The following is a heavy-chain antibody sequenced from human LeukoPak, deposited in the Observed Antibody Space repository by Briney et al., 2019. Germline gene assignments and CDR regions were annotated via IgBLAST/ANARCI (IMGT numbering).Heavy chain of an antibody. CDR1: GYTFSNYG. V-gene: IGHV1-18*01. CDR3: ARDGAAAGRSFDY. D-gene: IGHD6-13*01. Sequence: ASVTVSRKASGYTFSNYGISWVRQAPGQGLELVGWISAYNGNTNSAQKLQGRVTMTTDTSASTAYMELRILRSDDTALYYCARDGAAAGRSFDYWGQGTLVTVSS. CDR2: ISAYNGNT. J-gene: IGHJ4*02.